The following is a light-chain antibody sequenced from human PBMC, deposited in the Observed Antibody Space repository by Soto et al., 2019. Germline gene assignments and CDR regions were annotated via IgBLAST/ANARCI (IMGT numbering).Light chain of an antibody. CDR2: AAS. CDR1: QGISSY. V-gene: IGKV1-9*01. J-gene: IGKJ4*01. CDR3: QQLNSKPPLT. Sequence: DIQLTQSPSFLSASVGDRVTITCRASQGISSYLAWYQQKPGKAPKLLIYAASFLQSGVPSGFSGSGSGTEFTLTISSLQPEDFATYYCQQLNSKPPLTFGGGTKVEIK.